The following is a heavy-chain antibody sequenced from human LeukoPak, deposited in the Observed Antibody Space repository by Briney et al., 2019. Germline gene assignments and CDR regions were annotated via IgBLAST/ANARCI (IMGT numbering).Heavy chain of an antibody. D-gene: IGHD2-15*01. CDR1: GGSFSGYY. CDR2: INHSGST. CDR3: ARGLKYCSGGSCYSYAFDI. V-gene: IGHV4-34*01. J-gene: IGHJ3*02. Sequence: SETLSLTCAVYGGSFSGYYWSWIRQPPGKGLEWIGEINHSGSTNYNPSLKSRVTISVDTSKNQFSLKLSSVTAADTAVYYCARGLKYCSGGSCYSYAFDIWGQGTMVTVSS.